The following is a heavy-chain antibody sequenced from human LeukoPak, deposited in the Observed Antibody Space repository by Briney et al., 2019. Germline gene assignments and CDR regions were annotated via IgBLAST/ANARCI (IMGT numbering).Heavy chain of an antibody. CDR3: ATSSSGDGMDV. Sequence: TGGSLRLSCAASGFTFSSYWMSWVCQAPGKGLEWIGYIYYSGSTNYNPSLKSRVTISVDTSKNQFSLKLSSVTAADTAVYYCATSSSGDGMDVWGQGTTVTVSS. J-gene: IGHJ6*02. CDR2: IYYSGST. CDR1: GFTFSSYW. V-gene: IGHV4-59*01. D-gene: IGHD3-10*01.